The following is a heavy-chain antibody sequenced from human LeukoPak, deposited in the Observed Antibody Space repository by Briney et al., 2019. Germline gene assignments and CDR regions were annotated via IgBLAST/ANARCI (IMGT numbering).Heavy chain of an antibody. Sequence: SETLSLTCAVYGGSFSGYYWSWIRQPPGEGLEWIGEINHSGSTNYNPSLKSRVTISVDTSKNQFSLKLSSVTAADTAVYYCATSTGYDILTGYSDYFDYWGQGTLVTVSS. V-gene: IGHV4-34*01. D-gene: IGHD3-9*01. CDR3: ATSTGYDILTGYSDYFDY. CDR2: INHSGST. CDR1: GGSFSGYY. J-gene: IGHJ4*02.